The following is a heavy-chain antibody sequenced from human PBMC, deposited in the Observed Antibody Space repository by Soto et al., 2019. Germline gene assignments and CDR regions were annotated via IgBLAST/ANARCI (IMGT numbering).Heavy chain of an antibody. Sequence: QVQLQESGPGLVKPWETLSLTCTVSGGSISSNSYYWGWIRQPPGKGLEWIGSIYYSGSTYDNPSLKSRVTISVDTSKNQFSLKLSSVTAADTAVYYCARDYGDIKWFDPWGQGTLVTVSS. CDR1: GGSISSNSYY. D-gene: IGHD4-17*01. CDR2: IYYSGST. V-gene: IGHV4-39*01. CDR3: ARDYGDIKWFDP. J-gene: IGHJ5*02.